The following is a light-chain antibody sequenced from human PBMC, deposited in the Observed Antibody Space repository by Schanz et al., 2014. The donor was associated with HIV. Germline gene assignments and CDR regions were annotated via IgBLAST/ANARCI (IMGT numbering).Light chain of an antibody. CDR3: QSYDSSLGYV. J-gene: IGLJ1*01. V-gene: IGLV1-40*01. Sequence: QSVLTQPPSASGTPGQRVTISCSGSSSNIGSNYVYWYQQVPGTAPKLLISVNTDRPSGVPDRFSGSKSGTSASLAIAGLQVEDEAEYFCQSYDSSLGYVFGTGTKLTVL. CDR1: SSNIGSNY. CDR2: VNT.